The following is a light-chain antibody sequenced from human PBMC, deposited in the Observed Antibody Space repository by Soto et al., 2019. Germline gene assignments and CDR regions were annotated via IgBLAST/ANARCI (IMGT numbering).Light chain of an antibody. J-gene: IGLJ2*01. V-gene: IGLV2-14*01. Sequence: QSVLTQPASVSGSPGQSITISCTGNTSDVGGYDYVSWYQHHPGKAPKLMIYEVSNRPSGVSNRFSGSKSGNTASLTISGLQAEDEADYCCTSYTSSSTWVFGGGTKVTVL. CDR3: TSYTSSSTWV. CDR2: EVS. CDR1: TSDVGGYDY.